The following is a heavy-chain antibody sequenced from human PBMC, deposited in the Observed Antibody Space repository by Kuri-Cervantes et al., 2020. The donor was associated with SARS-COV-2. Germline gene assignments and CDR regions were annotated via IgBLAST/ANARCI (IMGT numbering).Heavy chain of an antibody. Sequence: GGSLRLSCAASGFTFSDYYMSWIRQAPGKGLEWVSYISSSSSYTNYADSVKGRFTISRDNAKNSQYLQMNSLRAEDTAVYYCARGGVGITVDYWGQGTLVTVSS. CDR2: ISSSSSYT. V-gene: IGHV3-11*06. J-gene: IGHJ4*02. D-gene: IGHD3-3*01. CDR1: GFTFSDYY. CDR3: ARGGVGITVDY.